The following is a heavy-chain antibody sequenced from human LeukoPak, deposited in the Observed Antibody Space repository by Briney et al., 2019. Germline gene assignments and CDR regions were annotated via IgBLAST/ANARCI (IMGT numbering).Heavy chain of an antibody. D-gene: IGHD4-17*01. CDR1: GNTSTRNY. CDR2: INTNTGNP. V-gene: IGHV7-4-1*02. CDR3: ARNGDSNFDY. Sequence: ASVKVSCKASGNTSTRNYIQWVRQAPGQGLEWMGWINTNTGNPTYAQGFTGRFVFSLDTSVSTAYLQISSLKAEDTAVYYCARNGDSNFDYWGQGTLVTVSS. J-gene: IGHJ4*02.